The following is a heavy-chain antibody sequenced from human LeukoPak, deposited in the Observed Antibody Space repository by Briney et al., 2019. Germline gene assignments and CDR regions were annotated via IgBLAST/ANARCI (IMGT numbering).Heavy chain of an antibody. Sequence: ASVKVSCKASGYTFTSYDINWVRQATGQGLEWMGWMNPNTGNTGYAQKFQGRVTMTRSTSISTAYMELSSLRSEDTAVYYCARGRVIRGVIPPLGYWGQGTLVTVSS. J-gene: IGHJ4*02. CDR2: MNPNTGNT. V-gene: IGHV1-8*01. CDR1: GYTFTSYD. D-gene: IGHD3-10*01. CDR3: ARGRVIRGVIPPLGY.